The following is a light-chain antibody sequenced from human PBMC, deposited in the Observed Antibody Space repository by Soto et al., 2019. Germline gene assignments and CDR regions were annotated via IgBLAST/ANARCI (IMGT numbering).Light chain of an antibody. J-gene: IGKJ1*01. CDR3: QQYGSSPPTWT. CDR2: GAS. CDR1: QSVGSN. Sequence: DIVMTQYPATLSVSPGERATLSCRASQSVGSNLAWYQQKPGQAPRLLIYGASSRATGIPDRFSGSGSGTDFTLTISRLEPGDFAVYYCQQYGSSPPTWTFGQGSMVDVK. V-gene: IGKV3-20*01.